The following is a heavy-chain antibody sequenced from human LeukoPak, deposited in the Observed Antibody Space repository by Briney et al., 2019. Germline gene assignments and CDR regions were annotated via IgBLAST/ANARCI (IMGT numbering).Heavy chain of an antibody. Sequence: GGSLRLSCAASGFTFSNAWMSWVRQAPGKGVEWVGRIKSKPDGGTVDYAAPVKGRFTISRDDSKNTLYLQMNSLKTEDTAVYYCATGTWEDVLQSDDDYWGQGTLVTVSS. CDR1: GFTFSNAW. J-gene: IGHJ4*02. V-gene: IGHV3-15*01. CDR2: IKSKPDGGTV. D-gene: IGHD4-11*01. CDR3: ATGTWEDVLQSDDDY.